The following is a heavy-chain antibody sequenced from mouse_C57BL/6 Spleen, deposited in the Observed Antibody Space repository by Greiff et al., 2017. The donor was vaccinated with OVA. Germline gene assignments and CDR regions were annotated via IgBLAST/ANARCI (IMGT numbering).Heavy chain of an antibody. J-gene: IGHJ2*01. Sequence: QVQLQQSGAELVRPGASVTLSCKASGYTFTDYEMHWVKQTPVNGLEWIGAIDPETGGTDYNQQFTGKATLTADKSSSTAYMELRSLTSADSAVYYGTRPSTTGDWDYWGQGTTLTVSS. V-gene: IGHV1-15*01. D-gene: IGHD1-1*01. CDR2: IDPETGGT. CDR3: TRPSTTGDWDY. CDR1: GYTFTDYE.